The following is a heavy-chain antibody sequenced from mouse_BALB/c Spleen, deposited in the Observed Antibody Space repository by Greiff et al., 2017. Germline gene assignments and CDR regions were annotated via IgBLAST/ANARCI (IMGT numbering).Heavy chain of an antibody. J-gene: IGHJ3*01. CDR2: ISNGGGST. Sequence: EVHLVESGGGLVQPGGSLKLSCAASGFTFSSYTMSWVRQTPEKRLEWVAYISNGGGSTYYPDTVKGRFTISRDNAKNTLYLQMSSLKSEDTAMYYCARHDYGNYGFAYWGQGTLVTVSA. CDR3: ARHDYGNYGFAY. D-gene: IGHD2-1*01. V-gene: IGHV5-12-2*01. CDR1: GFTFSSYT.